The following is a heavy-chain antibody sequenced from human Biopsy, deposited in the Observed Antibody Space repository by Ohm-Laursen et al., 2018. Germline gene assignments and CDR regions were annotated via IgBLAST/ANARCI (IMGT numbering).Heavy chain of an antibody. CDR3: ARDRGYYSDRTVPGYFDL. J-gene: IGHJ2*01. Sequence: SETLSLICTVSGDSISSYYWGWIRQPPGKGLEWIGYVHYTGITDYNRSLQSRVTISVDTSKNHFSLRLRSVAPADTAIYYCARDRGYYSDRTVPGYFDLWGRGTLVTVSS. V-gene: IGHV4-59*01. CDR1: GDSISSYY. D-gene: IGHD3-22*01. CDR2: VHYTGIT.